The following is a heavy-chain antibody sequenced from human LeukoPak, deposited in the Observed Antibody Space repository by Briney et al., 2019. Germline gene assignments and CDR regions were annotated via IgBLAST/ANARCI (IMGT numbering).Heavy chain of an antibody. CDR3: TRRLMTTVNDY. D-gene: IGHD4-17*01. J-gene: IGHJ4*02. CDR1: GFTFSGSA. V-gene: IGHV3-73*01. CDR2: IRSKANDHAT. Sequence: GGSLQLSCAASGFTFSGSAMHWVRQSPGKGLEWVGRIRSKANDHATAYAASVRGRFTISRDDSKNTAYLQMNSLKTEDTAVYYCTRRLMTTVNDYWGQGTLVTVSS.